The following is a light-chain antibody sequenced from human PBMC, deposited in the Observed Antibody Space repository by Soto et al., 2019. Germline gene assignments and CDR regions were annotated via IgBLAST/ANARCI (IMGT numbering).Light chain of an antibody. CDR2: DAS. V-gene: IGKV3-15*01. CDR1: ESVSTN. CDR3: HQYYKWPLT. J-gene: IGKJ4*01. Sequence: EIVMRQSPATLSLSPGERPTPPCRASESVSTNLAWYQQKPGQTPRLLIYDASTRATDIPARFSGSGSGTDFTLTISSLLSEDFAVYYCHQYYKWPLTFGGGTKVDIK.